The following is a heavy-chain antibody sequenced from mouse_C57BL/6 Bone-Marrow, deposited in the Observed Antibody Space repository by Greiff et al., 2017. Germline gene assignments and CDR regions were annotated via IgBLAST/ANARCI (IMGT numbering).Heavy chain of an antibody. J-gene: IGHJ4*01. D-gene: IGHD2-4*01. CDR1: GYPFTSYW. CDR3: ARDYDYDYAMDY. V-gene: IGHV1-53*01. Sequence: QVQLQQPGTELVKPGASVKLSCKASGYPFTSYWMHWVKQRPGQGLEWIGNINSSNGGTNYNEKFKSKATLTVDKSSSTAYRQLSSLTSEDAAVYDCARDYDYDYAMDYWGQGTSVTVSS. CDR2: INSSNGGT.